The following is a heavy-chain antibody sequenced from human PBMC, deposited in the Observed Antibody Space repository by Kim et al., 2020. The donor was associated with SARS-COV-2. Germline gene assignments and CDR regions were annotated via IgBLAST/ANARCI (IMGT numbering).Heavy chain of an antibody. V-gene: IGHV4-31*03. Sequence: SETLSLTCTVSGGSISSGGYYWSWIRQHPGKGLEWIGYIYYSGSTYYNPSLKSRVTISVDTSKNQFSLKLSSVTAADTAVYYCARDLVRGVFLGKLGYFDLWGRGTLVTVSS. CDR1: GGSISSGGYY. CDR2: IYYSGST. CDR3: ARDLVRGVFLGKLGYFDL. D-gene: IGHD3-10*01. J-gene: IGHJ2*01.